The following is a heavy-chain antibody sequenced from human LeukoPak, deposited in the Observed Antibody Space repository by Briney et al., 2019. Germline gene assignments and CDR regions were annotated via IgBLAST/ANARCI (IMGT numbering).Heavy chain of an antibody. CDR2: MNSDGSAT. CDR3: AKGPNYFDS. Sequence: GGSLRLTCAASGFSFSNYWMHWVRQAPGKGLVWVTRMNSDGSATYYADSVQGRLTISRDNAKNTLYLQMNSLRAEDTAMYFCAKGPNYFDSWGQGTLVTVSS. V-gene: IGHV3-74*01. J-gene: IGHJ4*02. CDR1: GFSFSNYW.